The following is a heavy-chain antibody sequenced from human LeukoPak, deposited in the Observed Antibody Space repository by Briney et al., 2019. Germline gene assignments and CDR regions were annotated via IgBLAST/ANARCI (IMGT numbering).Heavy chain of an antibody. J-gene: IGHJ4*02. CDR2: IYYSGST. CDR3: ARDRRYSYGYDY. V-gene: IGHV4-59*01. D-gene: IGHD5-18*01. Sequence: ASETLTLTCTVSGGSNSSYYWSWIRQPPGKELEWIGYIYYSGSTNYNPSLKSRVTISVDTSKNQFSLKLSSVTAADTAVYYCARDRRYSYGYDYWGQGTLVTVSS. CDR1: GGSNSSYY.